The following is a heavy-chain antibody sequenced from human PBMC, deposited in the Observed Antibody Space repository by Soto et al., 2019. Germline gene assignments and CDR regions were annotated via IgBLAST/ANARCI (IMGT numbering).Heavy chain of an antibody. CDR1: GGSISTGGYY. J-gene: IGHJ5*02. CDR3: ARSVFP. CDR2: FYYSGRT. Sequence: QVQLQESGPGLVKPSQTLSLTCTVSGGSISTGGYYWNWIRQHPGKGLEWIGYFYYSGRTYYNPSPXGXXTTSVNTSKNQFSLQLSSVTAADTAVYYCARSVFPWGQGTLVTVSS. V-gene: IGHV4-31*03.